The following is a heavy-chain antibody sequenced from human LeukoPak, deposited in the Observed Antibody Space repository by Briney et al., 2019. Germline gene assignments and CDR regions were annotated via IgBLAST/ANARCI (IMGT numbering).Heavy chain of an antibody. CDR3: ARGKYSSSWYPYYYYFMDV. J-gene: IGHJ6*03. V-gene: IGHV1-69*05. Sequence: SVKLSCKASGGTFSSYAISWVRQAPGQGLEWMGGIISIFGTANYAQKFQGRVTITTDESESTAYMELSSLRPEDTAVYYCARGKYSSSWYPYYYYFMDVWGKGTTVTVSS. D-gene: IGHD6-13*01. CDR2: IISIFGTA. CDR1: GGTFSSYA.